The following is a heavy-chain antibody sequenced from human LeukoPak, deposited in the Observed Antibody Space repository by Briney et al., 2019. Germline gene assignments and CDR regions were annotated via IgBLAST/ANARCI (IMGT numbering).Heavy chain of an antibody. J-gene: IGHJ3*02. CDR2: INHSGST. CDR1: GGSFSGYY. D-gene: IGHD4-17*01. Sequence: SETLSLTCAVYGGSFSGYYWSWIRQPPAKGLEWIGEINHSGSTNYNPSLKSRVTISVDTSKNQFSLKLSSVTAADTAVYYCARADYGDYHTHAFDIWGQGTMVTVSS. CDR3: ARADYGDYHTHAFDI. V-gene: IGHV4-34*01.